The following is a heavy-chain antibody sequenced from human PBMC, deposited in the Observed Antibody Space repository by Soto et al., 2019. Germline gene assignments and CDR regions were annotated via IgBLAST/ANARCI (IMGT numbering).Heavy chain of an antibody. D-gene: IGHD2-15*01. J-gene: IGHJ3*01. Sequence: PGGSLRLSCVASGIPVSSNYMTWVRQAPGKGLEWVSVLHSGGDTYYANSVKGRFTISRHDSTNTLYLQMNSLTPEDTAVYYCAREYGIGGAAFDFWGQGTMVTVSS. CDR1: GIPVSSNY. CDR3: AREYGIGGAAFDF. CDR2: LHSGGDT. V-gene: IGHV3-53*04.